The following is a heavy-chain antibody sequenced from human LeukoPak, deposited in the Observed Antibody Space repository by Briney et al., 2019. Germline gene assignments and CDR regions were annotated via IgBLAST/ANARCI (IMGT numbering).Heavy chain of an antibody. CDR2: IIPIFGTA. J-gene: IGHJ3*02. V-gene: IGHV1-69*05. Sequence: GSSVKVSCKASGGTFSSYAISWVRQDPGQGLEWMGGIIPIFGTANYAQKFQGRVTITTDESTSTAYMELSSLRSEDTAVYYCARGGGSSDAFDIWGQGAMVTVSS. CDR3: ARGGGSSDAFDI. D-gene: IGHD6-6*01. CDR1: GGTFSSYA.